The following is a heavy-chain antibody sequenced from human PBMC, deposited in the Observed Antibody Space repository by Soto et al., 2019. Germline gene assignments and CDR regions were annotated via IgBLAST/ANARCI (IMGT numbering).Heavy chain of an antibody. CDR3: ARVAARSFLFDY. CDR1: GGSISSGGYY. V-gene: IGHV4-31*03. CDR2: IYNSGST. Sequence: SETLSLTCTVSGGSISSGGYYWSWIRQHPGKGLEWIRYIYNSGSTYYNPSLKSRVTISVDTSKNQFSLKLNSVTAADTAVYYCARVAARSFLFDYWGQGTLVTVSS. D-gene: IGHD6-25*01. J-gene: IGHJ4*02.